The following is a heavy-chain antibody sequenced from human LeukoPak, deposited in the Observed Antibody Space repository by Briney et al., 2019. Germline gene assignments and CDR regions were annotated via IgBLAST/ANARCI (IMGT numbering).Heavy chain of an antibody. CDR2: ISSSGSTI. CDR3: ARKYYYDNSGYPVAFDI. Sequence: GGSLRLSCAASGFTVSSNYMSWVRQAPGKGLEWVSYISSSGSTIYYADSVKGRFTISRDNAKNSLYLQMNSLRAEDTAVYYCARKYYYDNSGYPVAFDIWGQGTMVTVSS. CDR1: GFTVSSNY. J-gene: IGHJ3*02. V-gene: IGHV3-11*04. D-gene: IGHD3-22*01.